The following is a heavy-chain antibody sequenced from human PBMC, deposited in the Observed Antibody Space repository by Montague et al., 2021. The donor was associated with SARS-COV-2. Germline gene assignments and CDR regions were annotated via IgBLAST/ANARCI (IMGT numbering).Heavy chain of an antibody. CDR2: ISGSGGAT. Sequence: SLRLSCSASGFSFSSYAMSWVRRASGKGLEWVSAISGSGGATYYXDSVKGRFIISRDSSKKTMFLQMNRLTPEDTAVYYCAKSAYYDILNWFDPWGQGTLVTVSS. CDR1: GFSFSSYA. J-gene: IGHJ5*02. CDR3: AKSAYYDILNWFDP. D-gene: IGHD3-9*01. V-gene: IGHV3-23*01.